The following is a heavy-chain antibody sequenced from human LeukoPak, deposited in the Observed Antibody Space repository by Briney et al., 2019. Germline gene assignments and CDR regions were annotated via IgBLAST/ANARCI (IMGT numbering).Heavy chain of an antibody. Sequence: SETLSLTCTVSGGSISSSSYYWGWIRQPPGKGLEWIGSIYYSGSTYYNPSLKSRVTISVDTSKNQFSLKLSSVTAADTAVYYCARSRGDYDSSGYYYSIDYWGQGTLVTVSS. J-gene: IGHJ4*02. V-gene: IGHV4-39*07. CDR2: IYYSGST. CDR1: GGSISSSSYY. D-gene: IGHD3-22*01. CDR3: ARSRGDYDSSGYYYSIDY.